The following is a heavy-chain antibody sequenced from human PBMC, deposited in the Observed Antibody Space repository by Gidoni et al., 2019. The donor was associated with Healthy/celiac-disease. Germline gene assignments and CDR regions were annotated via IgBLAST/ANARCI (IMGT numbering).Heavy chain of an antibody. J-gene: IGHJ3*02. CDR1: GFTFSNAW. D-gene: IGHD1-26*01. CDR3: TTDGSGSYYHDAFDI. V-gene: IGHV3-15*01. CDR2: IKSKTDGGTT. Sequence: EVQLVASGGGLVKPGGSIRLSCAASGFTFSNAWMSWVRQAPGKGLEWVCRIKSKTDGGTTDYAAPVKGRFTISRDDSKNTLYLQMNSLKTEDTAVYYCTTDGSGSYYHDAFDIWGQGTMVTVSS.